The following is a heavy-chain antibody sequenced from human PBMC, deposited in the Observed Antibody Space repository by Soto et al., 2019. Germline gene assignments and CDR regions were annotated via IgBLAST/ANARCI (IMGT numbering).Heavy chain of an antibody. CDR3: ARALPRYYDFWSGYWSYYGMDV. Sequence: SETLSLTCAVYGGSFSGYYWSWIRQPPGKGLEWIGEINHSGSTNYNPSLKSLVTISVDTSKNQFSLKLSSVTAADTAVYYCARALPRYYDFWSGYWSYYGMDVWRQGTTVT. CDR2: INHSGST. V-gene: IGHV4-34*01. J-gene: IGHJ6*02. D-gene: IGHD3-3*01. CDR1: GGSFSGYY.